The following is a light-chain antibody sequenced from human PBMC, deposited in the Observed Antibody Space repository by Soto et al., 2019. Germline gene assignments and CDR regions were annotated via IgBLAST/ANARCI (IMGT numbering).Light chain of an antibody. Sequence: EIVLTQSPGTLSLSPGERATLSCRASQSVSSSYLAWYQQKPGQAPRLLIYGASSRATGIPDRFSGSGSGTDFTLTISRLEPEYFAVYYCQQYGSSLPITFGQGTRLEIK. CDR2: GAS. J-gene: IGKJ5*01. V-gene: IGKV3-20*01. CDR3: QQYGSSLPIT. CDR1: QSVSSSY.